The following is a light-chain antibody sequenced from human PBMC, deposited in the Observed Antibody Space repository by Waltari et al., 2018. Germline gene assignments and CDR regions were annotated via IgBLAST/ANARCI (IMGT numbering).Light chain of an antibody. CDR3: SSYTTTSTLLVV. V-gene: IGLV2-14*03. CDR2: DVN. J-gene: IGLJ2*01. CDR1: SSDIGSYNY. Sequence: QSALTQPASVSGSPGQSLTIPSTGTSSDIGSYNYVSWFQHHPGKAPKLMIFDVNNRPSGVSDRFSGSKSGNTASLTISGLQAEDEADYYCSSYTTTSTLLVVFGGGTKLTVL.